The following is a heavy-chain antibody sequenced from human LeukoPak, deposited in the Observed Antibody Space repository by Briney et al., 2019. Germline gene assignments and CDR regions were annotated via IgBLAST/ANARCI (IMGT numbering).Heavy chain of an antibody. CDR3: ARQGYTVSYYFLDY. Sequence: SETLSLTCDVSGGSVRSYWWGWVRQPAGKGLEWLGRIYSTGSTRFNPSLKSRLTLSIDTSTNQFSLTLTSVTASDTAVYFCARQGYTVSYYFLDYWSQGTLVTVSS. J-gene: IGHJ4*02. V-gene: IGHV4-4*07. D-gene: IGHD1-26*01. CDR1: GGSVRSYW. CDR2: IYSTGST.